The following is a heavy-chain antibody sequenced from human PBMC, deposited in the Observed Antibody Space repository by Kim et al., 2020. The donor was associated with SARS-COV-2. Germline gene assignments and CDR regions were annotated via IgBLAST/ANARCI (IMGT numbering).Heavy chain of an antibody. CDR1: GFTFSSYW. CDR2: INSDGSST. D-gene: IGHD3-16*02. CDR3: ARDRNQLRLGEFSFVYYYYYGMDA. V-gene: IGHV3-74*01. Sequence: GGSLRLSCAASGFTFSSYWMHWVRQAPGKGLEWVSRINSDGSSTSYADSVKGRFTISSDNAKNTLYLQMNSLRAEDTAVYYCARDRNQLRLGEFSFVYYYYYGMDAWGQGGTVTVSS. J-gene: IGHJ6*02.